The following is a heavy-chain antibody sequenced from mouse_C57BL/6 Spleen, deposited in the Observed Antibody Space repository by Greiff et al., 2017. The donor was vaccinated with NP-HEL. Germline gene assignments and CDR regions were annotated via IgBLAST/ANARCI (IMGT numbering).Heavy chain of an antibody. J-gene: IGHJ3*01. CDR1: GYAFSSSW. CDR3: AREGIITTVIERTGCAY. CDR2: IYPGDGDT. V-gene: IGHV1-82*01. D-gene: IGHD1-1*01. Sequence: QVQLQQSGPELVKPGASVKISCKASGYAFSSSWMNWVKQRPGKGLEWIGRIYPGDGDTNYNGKFKGKATLTADTSSSPAYMQLSSLTSVDSAVXFCAREGIITTVIERTGCAYWGQGTLVTVSA.